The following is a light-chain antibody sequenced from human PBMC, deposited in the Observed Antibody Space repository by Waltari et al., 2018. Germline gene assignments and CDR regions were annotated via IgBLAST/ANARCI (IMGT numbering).Light chain of an antibody. Sequence: SYELTQPPSVSVSPGQTARIICSGDVLPRKYAYWYQQKSGQAPVPVIYEDSKRPSGIPERFSGSSSGTVATLTISGAQVEDEGVYYCYSTDSSGNHRGVFGGGTTLTVL. CDR3: YSTDSSGNHRGV. CDR2: EDS. V-gene: IGLV3-10*01. CDR1: VLPRKY. J-gene: IGLJ3*02.